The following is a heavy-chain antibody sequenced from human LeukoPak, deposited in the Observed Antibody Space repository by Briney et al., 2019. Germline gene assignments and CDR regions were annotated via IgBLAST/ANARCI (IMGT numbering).Heavy chain of an antibody. CDR3: ARDLISEYSRSHSHFDP. J-gene: IGHJ5*02. D-gene: IGHD5-12*01. V-gene: IGHV4-59*11. Sequence: SETLSLTCTVSGGSISGHYWSWLRQPPGKGLDWIGYIYYRGGTRYNPSLKSRVTISVDTSKNQFSLDLSSVTAADTAVYYCARDLISEYSRSHSHFDPWGQGTLVTVSS. CDR2: IYYRGGT. CDR1: GGSISGHY.